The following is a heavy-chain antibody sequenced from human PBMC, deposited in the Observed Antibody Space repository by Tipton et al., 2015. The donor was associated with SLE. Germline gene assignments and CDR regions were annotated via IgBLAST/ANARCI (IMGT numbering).Heavy chain of an antibody. J-gene: IGHJ5*02. CDR3: ARGGWHDLWFDP. Sequence: GLVKPSETLSLTCAVSGYSISSGYYWGWIRQPPGKGLEWIGSIHHSGSTDYNPSLKSRVTILLGTSQSHFSLRLSSVTAADTAIYYCARGGWHDLWFDPWGQGTLVTVSS. V-gene: IGHV4-38-2*01. CDR1: GYSISSGYY. CDR2: IHHSGST. D-gene: IGHD6-19*01.